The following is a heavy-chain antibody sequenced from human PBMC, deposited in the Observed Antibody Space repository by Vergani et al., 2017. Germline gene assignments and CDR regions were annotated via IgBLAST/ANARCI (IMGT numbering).Heavy chain of an antibody. V-gene: IGHV4-38-2*02. D-gene: IGHD3-10*01. Sequence: QVQLQESGPGLVKPSETLSLTCTVSGYSISSGYYWGWIRQPPGKGLEWIGSIYHIGSTDYNPSLKSRVTISVDTSQNQFSLKLSSVTAADTAVYYGACDRFMVRGVISIWGQGTMVTVSS. CDR2: IYHIGST. CDR3: ACDRFMVRGVISI. J-gene: IGHJ3*02. CDR1: GYSISSGYY.